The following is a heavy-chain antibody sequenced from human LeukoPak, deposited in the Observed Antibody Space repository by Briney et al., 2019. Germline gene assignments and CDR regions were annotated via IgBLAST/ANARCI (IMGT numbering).Heavy chain of an antibody. J-gene: IGHJ4*02. CDR1: GFTFSSYA. CDR2: ISGSGGST. CDR3: ARGALGYSDFDQPFAY. D-gene: IGHD5-12*01. V-gene: IGHV3-23*01. Sequence: PGGSLRLSCAASGFTFSSYAMSWVRQAPGKGLEWVSAISGSGGSTYYADSVKGWFTISRDNSKNTLYLQMNSLRAEDTAVYYCARGALGYSDFDQPFAYWAQGTLVTVSS.